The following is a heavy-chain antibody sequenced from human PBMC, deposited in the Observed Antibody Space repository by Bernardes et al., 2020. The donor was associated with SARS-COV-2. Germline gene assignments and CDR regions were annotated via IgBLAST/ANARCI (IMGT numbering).Heavy chain of an antibody. V-gene: IGHV3-9*01. CDR1: GFTFDDYA. D-gene: IGHD2-2*01. CDR3: AKEFWYCSSTSCYGNGMDV. Sequence: SLRLSCAASGFTFDDYAMHWVRQAPGKGLEWVSGISWNSGSIGYADSVKGRFTISRDNAKNSLYLQMNSLRAEDTALYYCAKEFWYCSSTSCYGNGMDVWGQGTTVTVSS. J-gene: IGHJ6*02. CDR2: ISWNSGSI.